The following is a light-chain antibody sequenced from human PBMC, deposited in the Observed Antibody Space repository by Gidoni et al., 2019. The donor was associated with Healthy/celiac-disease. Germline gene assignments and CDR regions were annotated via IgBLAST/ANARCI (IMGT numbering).Light chain of an antibody. V-gene: IGKV4-1*01. CDR2: WAS. CDR3: QQYYSTPYT. J-gene: IGKJ2*01. CDR1: QSVLYSSNNKNY. Sequence: DIVMTQSPDSLAVSLGERATINCKSSQSVLYSSNNKNYLAWYQQKPGQPPKLLIYWASTRESGVPDRFSGSGSGTDFTLTISSLQAEDAAVYYCQQYYSTPYTFXQXTKLEIK.